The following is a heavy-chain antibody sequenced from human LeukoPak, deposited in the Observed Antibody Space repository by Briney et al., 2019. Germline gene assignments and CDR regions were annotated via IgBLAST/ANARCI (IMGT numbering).Heavy chain of an antibody. Sequence: PSETLSLTCTVSGGSIDTYYWTWIRQPPGKGLEYIAYIYYTGSTDYNPPFKSRVRMSLGTSKNQFSLVLNSVTAADTAVYYCARGRYGGGWYDYWGQGTLVTVSS. D-gene: IGHD6-19*01. CDR3: ARGRYGGGWYDY. CDR2: IYYTGST. J-gene: IGHJ4*02. CDR1: GGSIDTYY. V-gene: IGHV4-59*01.